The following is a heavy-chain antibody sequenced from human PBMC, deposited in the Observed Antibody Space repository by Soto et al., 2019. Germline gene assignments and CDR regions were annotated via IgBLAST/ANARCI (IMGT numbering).Heavy chain of an antibody. CDR1: GFSLSTSGVG. Sequence: QITLKESGPTLVKPTQTLTLTCTFSGFSLSTSGVGVGWIRQPPGKALEWLALIYWDDDKRYSPSQKSRPTSTMHTSKNRGVLTMTNMDPVDTPTYDCAASSLLWFGALAPWVQGALVTVSS. J-gene: IGHJ5*02. D-gene: IGHD3-10*01. V-gene: IGHV2-5*02. CDR3: AASSLLWFGALAP. CDR2: IYWDDDK.